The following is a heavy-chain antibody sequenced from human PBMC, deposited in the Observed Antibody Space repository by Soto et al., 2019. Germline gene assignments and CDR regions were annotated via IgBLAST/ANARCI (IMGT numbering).Heavy chain of an antibody. CDR1: GDSISAYS. D-gene: IGHD2-2*03. CDR2: LYSGGGT. J-gene: IGHJ6*02. Sequence: SETLSLTCTVSGDSISAYSWSWIRQHPGKGLEWIGYLYSGGGTYYNPSLKSRVSISGDTSKNQFSLNLNSLTAADTAVYYCARDSGYCMAGTCPTKGGMDVWGQGTAVTVSS. CDR3: ARDSGYCMAGTCPTKGGMDV. V-gene: IGHV4-31*03.